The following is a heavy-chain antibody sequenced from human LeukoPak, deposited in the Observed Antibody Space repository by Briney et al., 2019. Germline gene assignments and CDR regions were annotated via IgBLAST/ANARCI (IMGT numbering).Heavy chain of an antibody. V-gene: IGHV4-59*03. D-gene: IGHD2-8*02. CDR1: RASMSSFF. J-gene: IGHJ1*01. Sequence: SETLSLTCTVSRASMSSFFWSWIRQPPGKGLEWIGHIHYSGTTKYNPSLTSRITLSMDTSKSQVSLRLTSVTAADTAMYYRAASGSSWWEGFFHDWGQGTLVSVSS. CDR2: IHYSGTT. CDR3: AASGSSWWEGFFHD.